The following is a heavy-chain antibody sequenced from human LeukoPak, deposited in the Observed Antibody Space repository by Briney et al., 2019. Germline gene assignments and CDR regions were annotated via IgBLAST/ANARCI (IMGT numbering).Heavy chain of an antibody. CDR3: ARDPMYYDILTGYSPYYFDY. CDR2: ISSSSSYI. V-gene: IGHV3-21*01. Sequence: GGSLRLSCAASGFTFSSYSMNWVRQAPGKGLEWVSSISSSSSYIYYADSVKGRFTISRDNAKNSLYLQMISLRAEDTAVYYCARDPMYYDILTGYSPYYFDYWGQGTLVTVSS. D-gene: IGHD3-9*01. J-gene: IGHJ4*02. CDR1: GFTFSSYS.